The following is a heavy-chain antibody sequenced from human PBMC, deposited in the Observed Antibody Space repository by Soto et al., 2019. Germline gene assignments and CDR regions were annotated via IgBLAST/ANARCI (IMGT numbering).Heavy chain of an antibody. CDR3: ADLTWSGNYFP. V-gene: IGHV3-72*01. Sequence: HPGGSLRLSCVASGFTLSAHYMDWVRQAPGKGLEWVGRIKDKLRFYPTVFADFVKGSFTILRDDSKNSVYLQMNSLTTEDTATYYCADLTWSGNYFPWGQGTLVTVSS. CDR1: GFTLSAHY. CDR2: IKDKLRFYPT. J-gene: IGHJ4*02. D-gene: IGHD3-3*01.